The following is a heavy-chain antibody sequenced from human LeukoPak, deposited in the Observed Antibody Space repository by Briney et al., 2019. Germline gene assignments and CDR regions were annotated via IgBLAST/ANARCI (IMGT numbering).Heavy chain of an antibody. CDR2: INPNSGGT. Sequence: ASVKVSCKASGYTFTGYYMHWVRQAPGQGLEWMGWINPNSGGTNFAQKFQGRVTMTRDTSISTANMELSSLRSDDTAVYYCARAGYSSSWPVYYYYMDVWGKGTTVTVSS. CDR1: GYTFTGYY. CDR3: ARAGYSSSWPVYYYYMDV. J-gene: IGHJ6*03. D-gene: IGHD6-13*01. V-gene: IGHV1-2*02.